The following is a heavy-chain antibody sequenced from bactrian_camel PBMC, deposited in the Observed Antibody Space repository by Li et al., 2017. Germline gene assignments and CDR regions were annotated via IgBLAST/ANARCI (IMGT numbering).Heavy chain of an antibody. CDR1: GYTFNTYS. Sequence: HVQLVESGGGSALAGGSVRLSCAASGYTFNTYSWFRQAPGQEREGVAAIDTGDGSTYYLNSVEGRFTISHDNAKNTLYLQMYSLKPEDTAIYYCAADAWPEGSWPRCDFKYWGQGTQVTVS. D-gene: IGHD6*01. CDR2: IDTGDGST. J-gene: IGHJ4*01. CDR3: AADAWPEGSWPRCDFKY. V-gene: IGHV3S1*01.